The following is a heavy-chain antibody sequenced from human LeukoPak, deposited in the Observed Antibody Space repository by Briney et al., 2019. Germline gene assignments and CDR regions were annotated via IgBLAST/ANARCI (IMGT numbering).Heavy chain of an antibody. D-gene: IGHD6-6*01. V-gene: IGHV1-69*01. Sequence: GSSVKVSCKASGGTFSSYAISWVRQAPGQGLEWMGGIIPIFGTANYAQEFQGRVTITADESTSTAYMELSSLRSEDTAVYYCAREGTARYYHGMDVWGQGITVTVSS. CDR1: GGTFSSYA. CDR2: IIPIFGTA. J-gene: IGHJ6*02. CDR3: AREGTARYYHGMDV.